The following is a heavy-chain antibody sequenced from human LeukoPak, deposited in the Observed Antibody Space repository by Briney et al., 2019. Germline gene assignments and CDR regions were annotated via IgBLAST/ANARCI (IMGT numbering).Heavy chain of an antibody. Sequence: PGGSLRLSCAASGFTFSSYAMSWVRQAPGKGLEWVSAISGSGGSTYYADSVKGRFTISRDNSKNTLYLQMNSLRAGDTAVYYCAKSIGWLGPGYYFDYWGQGTLVTVSS. CDR3: AKSIGWLGPGYYFDY. CDR2: ISGSGGST. CDR1: GFTFSSYA. D-gene: IGHD6-19*01. J-gene: IGHJ4*02. V-gene: IGHV3-23*01.